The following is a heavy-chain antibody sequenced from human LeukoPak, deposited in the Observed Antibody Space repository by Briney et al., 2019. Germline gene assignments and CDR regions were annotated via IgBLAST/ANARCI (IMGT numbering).Heavy chain of an antibody. D-gene: IGHD3-10*01. V-gene: IGHV4-39*01. Sequence: SETLSLTCTVSGGPISSSPYYWGWIRQPPGKGLEWIGSISYSGSTFYNPTLKSRLTISVDTSKNQFSLKLSSLTAADTAVFYCARLSPYLGSGSSAFPDDFWGQGTLVTVSS. CDR1: GGPISSSPYY. CDR2: ISYSGST. CDR3: ARLSPYLGSGSSAFPDDF. J-gene: IGHJ4*02.